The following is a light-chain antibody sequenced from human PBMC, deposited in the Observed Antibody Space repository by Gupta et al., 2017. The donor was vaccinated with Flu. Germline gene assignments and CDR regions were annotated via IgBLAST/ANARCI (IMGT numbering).Light chain of an antibody. J-gene: IGKJ5*01. CDR1: QSLLHSNVYNY. Sequence: ISCRSSQSLLHSNVYNYLDWYLQKPGQSPQLLIYLGSNRASGVPDRFSGSGSGTDFTLKISRVEAEDVGVYYCMQALQTRITFGQGTRLEIK. CDR2: LGS. V-gene: IGKV2-28*01. CDR3: MQALQTRIT.